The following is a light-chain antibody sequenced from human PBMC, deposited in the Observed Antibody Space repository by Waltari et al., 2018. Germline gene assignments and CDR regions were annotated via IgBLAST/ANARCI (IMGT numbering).Light chain of an antibody. V-gene: IGKV3-20*01. CDR1: QTISSNY. J-gene: IGKJ3*01. CDR2: GAS. Sequence: ESILTQSPGTLPLSPGERATLSCRATQTISSNYLAWYQQKPGQAPRLLIYGASIRATGVPHRFSGSGSGADFTLTISRLEPEDFAVYYCQQYASLPLTFGPGTKVDI. CDR3: QQYASLPLT.